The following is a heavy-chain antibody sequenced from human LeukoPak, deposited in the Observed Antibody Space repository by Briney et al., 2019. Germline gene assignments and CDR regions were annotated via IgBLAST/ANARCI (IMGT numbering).Heavy chain of an antibody. CDR2: ISGSGGST. V-gene: IGHV3-23*01. J-gene: IGHJ4*02. CDR1: GFTFSSYA. D-gene: IGHD3-22*01. CDR3: AKGNDDSSGYYFRRWYYFDY. Sequence: GGSLRLSWAASGFTFSSYAMSWVRQAPGKGLEWVSAISGSGGSTYYADSVKGRFTISRDNSKNTLYLQMNSLRAEDTAVYYCAKGNDDSSGYYFRRWYYFDYWGQGTLVTVSS.